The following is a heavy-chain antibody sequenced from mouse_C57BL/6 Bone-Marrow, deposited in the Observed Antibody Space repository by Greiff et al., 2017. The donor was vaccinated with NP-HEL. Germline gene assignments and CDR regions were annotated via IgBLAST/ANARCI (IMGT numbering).Heavy chain of an antibody. J-gene: IGHJ2*01. D-gene: IGHD1-1*01. V-gene: IGHV1-4*01. CDR2: INPSSGYT. CDR1: GYTFTSYT. Sequence: QVQLQQSGAELARPGASVKMSCKASGYTFTSYTMHWVKQRPGQGLEWIGYINPSSGYTKYNQKFKDKATLTADKSSSTAYMQLSSLTSEDSAVYYCASPHSTVVATDYWGQGTTLTVSS. CDR3: ASPHSTVVATDY.